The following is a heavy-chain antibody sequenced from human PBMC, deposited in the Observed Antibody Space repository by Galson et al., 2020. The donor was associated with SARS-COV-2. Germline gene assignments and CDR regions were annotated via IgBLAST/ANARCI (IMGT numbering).Heavy chain of an antibody. CDR3: ARGPYSGYDLVGDDAFDI. CDR2: ST. D-gene: IGHD5-12*01. V-gene: IGHV4-31*02. J-gene: IGHJ3*02. Sequence: STYYNPSLKSRVTISVDTSKNQFSLKLSSVTAADTAVYYCARGPYSGYDLVGDDAFDIWGQGTMVTVSS.